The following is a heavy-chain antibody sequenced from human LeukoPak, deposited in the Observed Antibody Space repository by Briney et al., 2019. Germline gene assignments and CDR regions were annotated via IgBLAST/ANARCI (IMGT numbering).Heavy chain of an antibody. J-gene: IGHJ4*02. CDR3: ASLAYFDYLADY. Sequence: ASVKVSCKASGGTFSSYAISWVRQAPGQGLEWMGGIIPIFGTANYAQKFQGRVTMTRDMSTSTVYMEVSSLRSEDTAVYYCASLAYFDYLADYWGQGTLVTVSS. D-gene: IGHD3-9*01. CDR1: GGTFSSYA. V-gene: IGHV1-69*05. CDR2: IIPIFGTA.